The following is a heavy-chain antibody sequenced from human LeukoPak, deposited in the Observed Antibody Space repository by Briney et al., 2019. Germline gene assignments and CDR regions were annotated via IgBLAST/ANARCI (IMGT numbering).Heavy chain of an antibody. CDR2: IYDSGST. J-gene: IGHJ6*02. V-gene: IGHV4-59*01. D-gene: IGHD5-12*01. CDR3: ARGGSGYDSFYYYGMDV. Sequence: SETLSLTCTVSGGSISGYYWSWIRQPPGKGLEWIGYIYDSGSTNYNPSLKSRVTISVDTSKNQFSLKLSSVTAADTAVYYCARGGSGYDSFYYYGMDVWGQGTTVTVS. CDR1: GGSISGYY.